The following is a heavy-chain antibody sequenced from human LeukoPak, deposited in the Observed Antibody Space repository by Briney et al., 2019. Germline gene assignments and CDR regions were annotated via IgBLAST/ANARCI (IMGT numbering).Heavy chain of an antibody. J-gene: IGHJ6*04. V-gene: IGHV4-31*03. CDR3: ARDNSITDV. CDR1: GGSISSGNSY. Sequence: SETLSLTCTVSGGSISSGNSYWSWIRQRPGKGLEWIAYIYYTGSTYYNPSLKSRVTISVDTSKKKFSLKLSSVTAADTAVYYCARDNSITDVWGKGTTVTVSS. CDR2: IYYTGST. D-gene: IGHD4-23*01.